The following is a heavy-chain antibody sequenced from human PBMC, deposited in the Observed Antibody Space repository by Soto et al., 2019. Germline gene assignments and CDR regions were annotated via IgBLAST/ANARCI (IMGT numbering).Heavy chain of an antibody. V-gene: IGHV1-2*02. CDR1: GYTFTGYY. J-gene: IGHJ6*01. CDR3: ARDGFVGCSSTSCYYYYYGTCV. D-gene: IGHD2-2*01. CDR2: INPNSGGT. Sequence: ASVKVSCNASGYTFTGYYMHWVRQAPGQGLEWMGWINPNSGGTNYAQKLQGRVTMTRDTSISTADMELSRLRSDDTAVYYCARDGFVGCSSTSCYYYYYGTCVRGQVTTVTVSS.